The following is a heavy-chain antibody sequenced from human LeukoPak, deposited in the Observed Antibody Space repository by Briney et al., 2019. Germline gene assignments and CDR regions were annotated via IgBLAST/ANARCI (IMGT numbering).Heavy chain of an antibody. CDR1: GFTFSTYW. V-gene: IGHV3-74*01. CDR3: ARGGLDHAFDF. D-gene: IGHD3/OR15-3a*01. J-gene: IGHJ3*01. Sequence: GGSLRLSCAASGFTFSTYWMYWVRQAPGKGLEYASRIGTEGRVTTYTDSVKGRFTISRDNAKNTVYLQMSSLRPEDTAMYYCARGGLDHAFDFWGQGTMVTVSS. CDR2: IGTEGRVT.